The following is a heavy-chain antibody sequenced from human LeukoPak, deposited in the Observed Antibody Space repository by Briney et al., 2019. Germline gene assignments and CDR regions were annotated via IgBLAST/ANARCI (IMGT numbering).Heavy chain of an antibody. Sequence: LTGGSLRLSCTASGFTFGDYVMSWVRQAPGKGLEWVGFIRTKVYGGTTECAASVKGRFSISRDDSKSIAYLQMNSLKTEDTAVYYCARGGDIVVVPAAMGAAHDAFDIWGQGTMVTVSS. J-gene: IGHJ3*02. CDR1: GFTFGDYV. CDR3: ARGGDIVVVPAAMGAAHDAFDI. V-gene: IGHV3-49*04. D-gene: IGHD2-2*01. CDR2: IRTKVYGGTT.